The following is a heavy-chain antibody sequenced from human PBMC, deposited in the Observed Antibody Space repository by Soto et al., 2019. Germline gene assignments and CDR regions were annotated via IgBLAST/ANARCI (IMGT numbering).Heavy chain of an antibody. CDR2: ISSYGGNI. J-gene: IGHJ6*03. V-gene: IGHV3-64*01. CDR1: GFTIGAYV. Sequence: EVQLVESGGGLVQPGDSLRLSCAASGFTIGAYVFHWVRQAPGKALEYISAISSYGGNIYYANSVKGRFTISRDNSKNTLYLQMGRLRAEDMGVYYCARDVGSGNYYKGVYYYYYMDVWGKGTTVTVSS. D-gene: IGHD3-10*01. CDR3: ARDVGSGNYYKGVYYYYYMDV.